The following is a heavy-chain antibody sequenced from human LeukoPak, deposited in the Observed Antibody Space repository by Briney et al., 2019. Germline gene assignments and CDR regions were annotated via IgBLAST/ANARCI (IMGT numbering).Heavy chain of an antibody. CDR3: ARVGAATFYWYYMDV. CDR2: IKQDGSDK. CDR1: GFTFSSYW. V-gene: IGHV3-7*01. Sequence: GGSLRLSCEASGFTFSSYWMSWVRQAPGKGLEWVANIKQDGSDKYYVDSLKGRFTVSRDNAKNSLYLQINSLRVGDTAVYFCARVGAATFYWYYMDVWGKGTTVTVSS. J-gene: IGHJ6*03. D-gene: IGHD2-15*01.